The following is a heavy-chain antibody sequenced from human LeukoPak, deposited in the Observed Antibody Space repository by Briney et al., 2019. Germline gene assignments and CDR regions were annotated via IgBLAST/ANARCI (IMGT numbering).Heavy chain of an antibody. CDR3: AGTIFGVVIYNWFDP. V-gene: IGHV4-39*01. Sequence: PSETLSLTCTVSGGSISSSTYYWGWIRQPPGKGLVWIGSIYYSGNIYYNPSLKSRVTISVDTSKNQFSLNLSSVTAADTALYYCAGTIFGVVIYNWFDPWGQGTLVTVSS. CDR2: IYYSGNI. J-gene: IGHJ5*02. CDR1: GGSISSSTYY. D-gene: IGHD3-3*01.